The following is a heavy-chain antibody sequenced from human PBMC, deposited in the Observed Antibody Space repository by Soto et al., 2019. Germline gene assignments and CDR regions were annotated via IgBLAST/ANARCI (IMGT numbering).Heavy chain of an antibody. D-gene: IGHD2-15*01. CDR1: GATFNDYT. CDR3: ASGKSQMTQDRMGFYYYMDV. CDR2: VIPLLDAS. J-gene: IGHJ6*03. V-gene: IGHV1-69*08. Sequence: QVQLVQSGAEVKKPGSSVRISCAASGATFNDYTFTWVRRAPGQGLEWMGRVIPLLDASNYAEKFQDRVTITAVRSTSTVYMELSGLKSEDSAIYYCASGKSQMTQDRMGFYYYMDVWGKGTTVTVSS.